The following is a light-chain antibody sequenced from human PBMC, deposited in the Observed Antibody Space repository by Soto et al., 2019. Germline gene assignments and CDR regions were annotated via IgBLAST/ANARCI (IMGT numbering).Light chain of an antibody. CDR2: GAS. V-gene: IGKV3-20*01. CDR3: QQYGSTPRT. J-gene: IGKJ1*01. Sequence: EIVLTQSPGTLSLSPGDRATLSCRASQSVSSSYLAWYQQKPAQAPRLLIYGASSRATGIPDRYSGSGSGKDFTLTISRVEHEGFAVYYWQQYGSTPRTFGQGTKVEIK. CDR1: QSVSSSY.